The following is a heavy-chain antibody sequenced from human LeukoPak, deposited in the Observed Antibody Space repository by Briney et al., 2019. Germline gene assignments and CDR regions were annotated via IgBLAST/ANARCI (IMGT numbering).Heavy chain of an antibody. J-gene: IGHJ4*02. D-gene: IGHD5-18*01. Sequence: GGSLRLSCAASGFTFSSYWMSWVRQAPGKGLEWVANIKQDGSEKYYVDSVKGRFTISRDNAKNSLYLQMNSLRAEDTAVYYCARETGYSYGDPFDYWGQGTLVTVSS. V-gene: IGHV3-7*01. CDR2: IKQDGSEK. CDR3: ARETGYSYGDPFDY. CDR1: GFTFSSYW.